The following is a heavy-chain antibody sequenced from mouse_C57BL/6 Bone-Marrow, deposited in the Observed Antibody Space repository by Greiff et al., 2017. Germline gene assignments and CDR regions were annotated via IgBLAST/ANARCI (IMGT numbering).Heavy chain of an antibody. V-gene: IGHV5-6*01. Sequence: EVKLMESGGDLVKPGGSLKLSCAASGFTFSSYGMSWVRQTPDKRLAWVATISSGGSYTYYPDSVKGRFTISRDNAKNTLYLQKSSLKSEDTAMYYCARLITTVVAKGFDYWGQGTTRTVSS. CDR2: ISSGGSYT. CDR1: GFTFSSYG. J-gene: IGHJ2*01. D-gene: IGHD1-1*01. CDR3: ARLITTVVAKGFDY.